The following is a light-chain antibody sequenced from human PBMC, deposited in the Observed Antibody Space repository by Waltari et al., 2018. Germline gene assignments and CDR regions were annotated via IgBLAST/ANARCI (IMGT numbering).Light chain of an antibody. J-gene: IGKJ4*01. Sequence: TGRASLGINNWLAWYQQKPGKAPKLLIYAASSLHSGVPSRFGGSGSGTDFTLTIDSLQPEDFATYYCQQANSFPLTFGGGTKVEI. CDR3: QQANSFPLT. CDR2: AAS. CDR1: LGINNW. V-gene: IGKV1D-12*01.